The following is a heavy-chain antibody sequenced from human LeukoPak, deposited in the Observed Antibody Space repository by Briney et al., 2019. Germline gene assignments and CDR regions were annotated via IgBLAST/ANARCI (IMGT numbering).Heavy chain of an antibody. CDR2: IYYSGST. D-gene: IGHD3-10*01. V-gene: IGHV4-30-4*01. CDR3: ARDLRGDNWFDP. Sequence: PSETLSLTCTVSGGSISSGDCYWSWIRQPPGKGLEWIGYIYYSGSTYYNPSLKSRVTISVDTSKNQFSLKLSSVTAADTAVYYCARDLRGDNWFDPWGQGTLVTVSS. CDR1: GGSISSGDCY. J-gene: IGHJ5*02.